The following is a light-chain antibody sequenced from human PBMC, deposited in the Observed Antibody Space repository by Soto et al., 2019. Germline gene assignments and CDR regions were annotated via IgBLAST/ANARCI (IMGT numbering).Light chain of an antibody. CDR3: CSYAGSLV. V-gene: IGLV2-23*01. Sequence: QAVVTQPASVSGSPGQSITISCTGTSSDVGSYNLVSWYQQHPGKAPKLMIYEGSKRPSGVSNRFSGSKSGNTASLTISGLQAEDEADYYCCSYAGSLVFGGGTKVTVL. J-gene: IGLJ2*01. CDR2: EGS. CDR1: SSDVGSYNL.